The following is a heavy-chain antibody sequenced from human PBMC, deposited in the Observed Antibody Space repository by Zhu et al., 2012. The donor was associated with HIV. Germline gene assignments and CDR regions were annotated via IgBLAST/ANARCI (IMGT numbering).Heavy chain of an antibody. CDR3: ARGGGWLRRQQGGFDI. D-gene: IGHD5-12*01. CDR1: GGSISSGDYY. J-gene: IGHJ3*02. CDR2: IYYSGST. Sequence: QVQLQESGPGLVKPSQTLSLTCTVSGGSISSGDYYWSWIRQPPGKGLEWIGYIYYSGSTYYNPSLKSRVTIAVDTSTNEFSLKLSSVTAADTAVYYCARGGGWLRRQQGGFDIWGQGDNGHRLF. V-gene: IGHV4-30-4*01.